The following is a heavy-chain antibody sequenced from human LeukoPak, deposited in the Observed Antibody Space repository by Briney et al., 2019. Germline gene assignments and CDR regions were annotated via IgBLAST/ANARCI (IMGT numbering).Heavy chain of an antibody. D-gene: IGHD3-22*01. V-gene: IGHV4-59*11. CDR3: ARLLDNDSSGDPDTFDM. J-gene: IGHJ3*02. CDR1: GGSISSHY. CDR2: IYYSGKT. Sequence: PSETLSLTCAVSGGSISSHYWSWLRQPPGKGLECIGYIYYSGKTYYSPSLHSRVTISVDTSKNHFSLKVTSVTAADTAVYYCARLLDNDSSGDPDTFDMWGQGTMVTVSS.